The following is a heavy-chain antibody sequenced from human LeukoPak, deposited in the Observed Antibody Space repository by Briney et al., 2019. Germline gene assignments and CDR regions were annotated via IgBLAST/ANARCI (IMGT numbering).Heavy chain of an antibody. CDR1: GFTVSGNY. D-gene: IGHD3-16*01. Sequence: PGGSLRLSCAASGFTVSGNYMSWVRQAPGKGLEWVSVIYRSDNTYYKDSGKGRFNISRDNSKNTLYLQMNSLRAEDTAVYYCAGGGAKPPFDYWGQGTLVTVSS. CDR2: IYRSDNT. J-gene: IGHJ4*02. CDR3: AGGGAKPPFDY. V-gene: IGHV3-53*01.